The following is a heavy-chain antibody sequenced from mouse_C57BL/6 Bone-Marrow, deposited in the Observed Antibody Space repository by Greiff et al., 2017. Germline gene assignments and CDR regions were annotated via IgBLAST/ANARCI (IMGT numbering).Heavy chain of an antibody. V-gene: IGHV5-6*02. Sequence: EVKLMESGGDLVKPGGSLKLSCAASGFTFSSYGMSWVRQTPDKRLEWVATISSGGSYTYYPDSVKGRFTISTDNATNTLYLQLSSLKTEDTAVYYCASRGSTTGSGDCFAYWGQGTLVTVSA. J-gene: IGHJ3*01. CDR3: ASRGSTTGSGDCFAY. D-gene: IGHD2-14*01. CDR1: GFTFSSYG. CDR2: ISSGGSYT.